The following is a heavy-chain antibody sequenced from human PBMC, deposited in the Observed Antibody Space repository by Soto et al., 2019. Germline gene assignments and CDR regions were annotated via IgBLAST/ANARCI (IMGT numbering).Heavy chain of an antibody. J-gene: IGHJ2*01. D-gene: IGHD5-12*01. CDR1: GGTFSNYP. CDR3: ARGNHRWLQLWYFDL. Sequence: QVQLVQSGAEVKKPGSSVKVSCKASGGTFSNYPISWVRQAPGQGLEWMGGIIPIFGTVNYAQKFQGRVTITAYESTSTAYMELRSLRSEDTAVYYCARGNHRWLQLWYFDLWGRGTLVTVSS. CDR2: IIPIFGTV. V-gene: IGHV1-69*12.